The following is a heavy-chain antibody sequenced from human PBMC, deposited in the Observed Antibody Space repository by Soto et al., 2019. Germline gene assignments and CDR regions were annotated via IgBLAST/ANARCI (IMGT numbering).Heavy chain of an antibody. Sequence: ASVKVSCKASGYTFTSYYMHWVRQAPGQGLEWMGIINPSGGSTSYAQKFQGRVTMTRDTSTSTVYMELSSLRSEDTAVYYCARLSIGAVGATSYDFDIWGQGTMGTVS. V-gene: IGHV1-46*01. CDR2: INPSGGST. J-gene: IGHJ3*02. D-gene: IGHD1-26*01. CDR3: ARLSIGAVGATSYDFDI. CDR1: GYTFTSYY.